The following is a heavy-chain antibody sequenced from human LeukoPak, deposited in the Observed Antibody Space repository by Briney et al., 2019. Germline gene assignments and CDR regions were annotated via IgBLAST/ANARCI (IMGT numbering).Heavy chain of an antibody. V-gene: IGHV4-39*01. CDR3: ARWFGKTLAGVY. J-gene: IGHJ4*02. CDR1: GGSITSSAYY. D-gene: IGHD3-10*01. Sequence: PSETLSLTCTVSGGSITSSAYYWGWIRQPSGKGLEWIGTIYYTGSTYYNPSLKSRVTISVDTSKNQFSLKLSSVTATDTAVYYCARWFGKTLAGVYWGEGTLVTVSS. CDR2: IYYTGST.